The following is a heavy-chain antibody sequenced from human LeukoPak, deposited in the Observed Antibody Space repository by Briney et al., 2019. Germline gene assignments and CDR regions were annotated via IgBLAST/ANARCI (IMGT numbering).Heavy chain of an antibody. D-gene: IGHD2-2*01. V-gene: IGHV3-21*04. Sequence: GGSLRLSCAVSGFNFNTYSMNWVRQAPGKGPEWVSSISSTSNYIYYAESVKGRFAVSRDNAKNTLYLQMNSLRAEDTAVYYCAKAPRGIVVVPAATFFDYWGQGTLVTVSS. CDR2: ISSTSNYI. CDR3: AKAPRGIVVVPAATFFDY. CDR1: GFNFNTYS. J-gene: IGHJ4*02.